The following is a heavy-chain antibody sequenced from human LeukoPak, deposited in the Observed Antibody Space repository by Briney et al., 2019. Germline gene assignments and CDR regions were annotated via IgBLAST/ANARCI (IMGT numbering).Heavy chain of an antibody. J-gene: IGHJ6*02. V-gene: IGHV3-33*01. CDR3: ARTDDYGDYGMDV. D-gene: IGHD4-17*01. CDR2: IWYDGSNK. Sequence: GGSLRLSCAASGFTFSSYGMHWVRQAPGKGLEWVAVIWYDGSNKYYADSVKGRFTISRDNSKNTLYLQMNSLRAEDTAVYYCARTDDYGDYGMDVWGQGTTVTVSS. CDR1: GFTFSSYG.